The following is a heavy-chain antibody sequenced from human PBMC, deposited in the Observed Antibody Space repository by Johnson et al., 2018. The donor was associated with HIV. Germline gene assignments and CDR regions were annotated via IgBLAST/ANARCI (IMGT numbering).Heavy chain of an antibody. CDR3: TTERGDPLIGADAFDI. J-gene: IGHJ3*02. CDR1: GFIFSNAW. D-gene: IGHD3-16*01. Sequence: VQLVESGGGMVKPGGSLRLSCAASGFIFSNAWMSWVRQAPGKGLEWVGRIKSKTDGGTTDYAAPVKGRFTISRDDSKNTLYLQMNSLKTEDTAVYYCTTERGDPLIGADAFDIWGQGTMVTVSS. CDR2: IKSKTDGGTT. V-gene: IGHV3-15*01.